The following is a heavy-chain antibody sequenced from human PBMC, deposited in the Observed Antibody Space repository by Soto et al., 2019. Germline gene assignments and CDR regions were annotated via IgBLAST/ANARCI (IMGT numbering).Heavy chain of an antibody. V-gene: IGHV1-3*01. D-gene: IGHD3-3*01. CDR3: ARNSPKHTADFCY. Sequence: ASVKVSCKASGYTFTSYAMHWVRQAPGQRLEWMGWINAGNGNTKYSQKFQGRVTITRDTSASTAYMELSSLRSEDTAVYYCARNSPKHTADFCYWGQGTLVTVSS. CDR1: GYTFTSYA. J-gene: IGHJ4*02. CDR2: INAGNGNT.